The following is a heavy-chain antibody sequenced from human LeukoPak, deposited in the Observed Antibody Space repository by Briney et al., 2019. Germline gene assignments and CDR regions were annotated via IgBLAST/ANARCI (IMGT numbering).Heavy chain of an antibody. CDR1: GFTFSTYW. J-gene: IGHJ4*02. CDR3: AKYPDSSGYYYSFDY. Sequence: GGSLRLSCVGSGFTFSTYWMSWVRQAPGKGLEWVANINQDGSEKYYVDSVKGRFTISRDNSKNTLYLQMNSLRAEDTAVYYCAKYPDSSGYYYSFDYWGQGTLVTVSS. V-gene: IGHV3-7*03. D-gene: IGHD3-22*01. CDR2: INQDGSEK.